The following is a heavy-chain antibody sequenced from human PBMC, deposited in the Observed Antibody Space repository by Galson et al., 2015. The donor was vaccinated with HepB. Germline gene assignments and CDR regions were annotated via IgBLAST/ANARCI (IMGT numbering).Heavy chain of an antibody. Sequence: QSGAEVKKPGESLKISCKGSGYTFTNYRIGWVRQMPGKGLEWMGIIYPGDSDTRYSPSFQGQVTISADKSISTAYLQWNSLKASDTAMYYCARHSYCSSATCYYYYGMDVWGQGTTVTVSS. V-gene: IGHV5-51*01. CDR3: ARHSYCSSATCYYYYGMDV. CDR1: GYTFTNYR. CDR2: IYPGDSDT. J-gene: IGHJ6*02. D-gene: IGHD2-2*01.